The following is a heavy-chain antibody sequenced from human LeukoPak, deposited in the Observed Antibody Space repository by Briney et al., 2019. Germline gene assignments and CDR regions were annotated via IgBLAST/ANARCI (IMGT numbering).Heavy chain of an antibody. Sequence: PSETLSLTCTVPGGSISSYYWSWIRQPPGKGLEWIGYIDYSGSTNYNPSLKSRVTISVDTSKNQFSLKLSSVTAADTAVYYCARALGPRSIFRRYYFDYWGQGTLVTVSS. J-gene: IGHJ4*02. CDR3: ARALGPRSIFRRYYFDY. D-gene: IGHD3-3*01. V-gene: IGHV4-59*01. CDR2: IDYSGST. CDR1: GGSISSYY.